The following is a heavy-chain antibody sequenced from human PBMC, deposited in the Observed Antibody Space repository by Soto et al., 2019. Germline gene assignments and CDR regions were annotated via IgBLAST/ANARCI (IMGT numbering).Heavy chain of an antibody. CDR1: GYTFTNYW. V-gene: IGHV5-51*01. Sequence: PGESLKISCKGSGYTFTNYWIGWVRQMPGKGLEWMGIIYPGDSDTKYNPSFQGQVTISADKTITTTYLRWTSLKASDTAIYSWAASIFYYGMDVWGQGTTVTVYS. CDR2: IYPGDSDT. CDR3: AASIFYYGMDV. J-gene: IGHJ6*02.